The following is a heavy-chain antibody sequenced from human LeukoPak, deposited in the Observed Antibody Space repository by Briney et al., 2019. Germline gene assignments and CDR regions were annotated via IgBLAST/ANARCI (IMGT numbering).Heavy chain of an antibody. CDR3: ARGGVPGQQLDY. V-gene: IGHV1-2*02. J-gene: IGHJ4*03. CDR2: INPNDGGT. Sequence: ASVKVSCKTSGYRFTAHFMYWVRQAPGQGLAWMGWINPNDGGTKYAQKFQGRVTLTRDTTFTTTYMDVTRLTSDDTAVYYCARGGVPGQQLDYWGPGTLVTVSS. CDR1: GYRFTAHF. D-gene: IGHD6-13*01.